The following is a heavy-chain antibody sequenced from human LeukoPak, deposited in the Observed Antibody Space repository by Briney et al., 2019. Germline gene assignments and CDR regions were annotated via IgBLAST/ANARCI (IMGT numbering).Heavy chain of an antibody. V-gene: IGHV3-64*01. CDR1: GFTFSTYP. D-gene: IGHD3-10*01. CDR2: ITNNGDST. J-gene: IGHJ3*02. Sequence: GGSLILSCAASGFTFSTYPMHWVRQAPGKGLEYVSAITNNGDSTYHANSVKGRFTISRDNSKNTLYLQMGSLRAEDTAVYYCARDNRRSGGSGSWAAFDIWGQGTMVTVSS. CDR3: ARDNRRSGGSGSWAAFDI.